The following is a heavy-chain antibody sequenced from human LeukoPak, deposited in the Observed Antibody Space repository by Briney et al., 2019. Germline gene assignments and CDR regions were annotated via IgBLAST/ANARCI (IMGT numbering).Heavy chain of an antibody. D-gene: IGHD4-17*01. J-gene: IGHJ5*02. V-gene: IGHV1-46*01. CDR2: INPSGGST. Sequence: ASVKVSCKASGYTFTSYYMHWVRQAPGQGLEWMGIINPSGGSTSYAQKFQGRVTMTRDTSTSTVYMELSSLRSEDTAVYYCARDGRFSYGDYVGPACSWFDPWGQGTLVTVSS. CDR1: GYTFTSYY. CDR3: ARDGRFSYGDYVGPACSWFDP.